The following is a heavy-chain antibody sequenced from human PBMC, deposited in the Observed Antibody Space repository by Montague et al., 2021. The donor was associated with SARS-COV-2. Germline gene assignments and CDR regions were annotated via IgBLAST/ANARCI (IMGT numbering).Heavy chain of an antibody. J-gene: IGHJ6*03. V-gene: IGHV4-34*01. CDR2: INQSGSI. CDR3: ARGYSGITGTTGFRLDYYYMDV. Sequence: SETLSLTCAVSGGSFSGFYWSWVRQSPGEGLEWIGEINQSGSINYNPSLKSRVTILVDTSKNQFSLKLTSVTAADTAVYYCARGYSGITGTTGFRLDYYYMDVWGKGTTVTVSS. CDR1: GGSFSGFY. D-gene: IGHD1-7*01.